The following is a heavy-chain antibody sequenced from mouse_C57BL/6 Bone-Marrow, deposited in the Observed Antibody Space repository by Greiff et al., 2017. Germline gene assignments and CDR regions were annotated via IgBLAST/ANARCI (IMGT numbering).Heavy chain of an antibody. CDR1: GYSITSGYD. CDR2: ISYSGST. D-gene: IGHD1-1*01. J-gene: IGHJ1*03. Sequence: EVHLQQSGPGMVKPSQSLSLTCTVTGYSITSGYDWHWIRHFPGNKLEWMGYISYSGSTNYNPSLKSRISITHDTSKNHFFLKLNSVTTEDTATYYCGGGDGSSPWYFDVWGKGTPVTVSS. CDR3: GGGDGSSPWYFDV. V-gene: IGHV3-1*01.